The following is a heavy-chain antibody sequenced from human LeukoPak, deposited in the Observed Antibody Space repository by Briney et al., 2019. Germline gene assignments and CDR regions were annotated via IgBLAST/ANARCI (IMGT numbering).Heavy chain of an antibody. Sequence: GGSLRLSCTASGFTVSSNYMSWVRQAPGKGLEWVSVIYSGGNTYYADSVKGRFTISRDNSKNTLYLQMNSLGAEDTAVYYCAGVEGGDWFDPWGQGTLVTVSS. J-gene: IGHJ5*02. V-gene: IGHV3-66*02. CDR2: IYSGGNT. CDR3: AGVEGGDWFDP. CDR1: GFTVSSNY. D-gene: IGHD3-16*01.